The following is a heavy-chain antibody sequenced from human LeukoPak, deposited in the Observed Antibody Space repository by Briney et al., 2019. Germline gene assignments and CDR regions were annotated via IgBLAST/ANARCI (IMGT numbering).Heavy chain of an antibody. CDR2: INPNSGGT. Sequence: ASVKVSCKASGYTFTGYYMHWVRQAPGQGLEWMGWINPNSGGTNYAQKFQGRVTMTRDTSISTAYMELSRLRSDDTAVYYCARGQGYSYGQNNWFDPRGQGTLVTVSS. D-gene: IGHD5-18*01. V-gene: IGHV1-2*02. CDR1: GYTFTGYY. J-gene: IGHJ5*02. CDR3: ARGQGYSYGQNNWFDP.